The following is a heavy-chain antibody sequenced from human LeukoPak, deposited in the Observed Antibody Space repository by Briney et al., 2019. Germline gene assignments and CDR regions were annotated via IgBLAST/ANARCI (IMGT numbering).Heavy chain of an antibody. CDR2: IYWNDDK. CDR3: AHRPVTTWQYCYYGMDV. CDR1: GFSLSTSGVG. J-gene: IGHJ6*02. Sequence: SGPTLVKPTQTLTLTCTFSGFSLSTSGVGVGWIRQPPGKALEWLALIYWNDDKRYSPSLKSRLTITKDTSKNQVVLTMTNMDPVDTATYYCAHRPVTTWQYCYYGMDVWGQGTTVTVSS. D-gene: IGHD4-11*01. V-gene: IGHV2-5*01.